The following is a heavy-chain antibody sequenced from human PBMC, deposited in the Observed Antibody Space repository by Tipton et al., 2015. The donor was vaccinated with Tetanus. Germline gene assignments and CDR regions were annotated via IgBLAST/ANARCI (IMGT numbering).Heavy chain of an antibody. CDR1: GFTFSSYS. Sequence: SLRLSCAASGFTFSSYSMNWVRQAPGRGLEWVSSISSSSSYIYYADSVKGRFTISRDNSKNTLYLQMNSLRAEDTAVYYCARGPGGIVVVTDLLDYWGQGTLVTVSP. J-gene: IGHJ4*02. CDR3: ARGPGGIVVVTDLLDY. CDR2: ISSSSSYI. V-gene: IGHV3-21*01. D-gene: IGHD2-21*02.